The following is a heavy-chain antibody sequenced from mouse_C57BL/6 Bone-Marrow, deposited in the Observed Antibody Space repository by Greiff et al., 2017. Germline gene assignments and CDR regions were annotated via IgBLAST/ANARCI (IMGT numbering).Heavy chain of an antibody. CDR2: ISYDGSN. D-gene: IGHD2-3*01. Sequence: EVQRVESGPGLVKPSQSLSLTCSVTGYSITSGYYWNWIRQFPGNKLEWMGYISYDGSNNYNPSLKNRISITRDTSKNQFFLKLNSVTTEDTATYYCARFYDGYYWFAYWGQGTLVTVSA. J-gene: IGHJ3*01. CDR3: ARFYDGYYWFAY. V-gene: IGHV3-6*01. CDR1: GYSITSGYY.